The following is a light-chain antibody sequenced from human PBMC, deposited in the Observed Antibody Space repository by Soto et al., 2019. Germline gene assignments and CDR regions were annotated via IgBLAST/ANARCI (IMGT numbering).Light chain of an antibody. J-gene: IGKJ1*01. Sequence: DIQMTQSPSTLSASVGDRVTITCRASQSISSWLAWYQQKPGQAPKLLIYKASTLQSGVPSRFSGSGSGTEFPRAISSLQPEDSPTYYCQQYNDNWTFGQGTKVEIK. V-gene: IGKV1-5*03. CDR3: QQYNDNWT. CDR2: KAS. CDR1: QSISSW.